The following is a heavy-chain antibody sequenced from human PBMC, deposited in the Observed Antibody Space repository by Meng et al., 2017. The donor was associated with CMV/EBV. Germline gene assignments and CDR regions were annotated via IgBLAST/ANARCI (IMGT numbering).Heavy chain of an antibody. D-gene: IGHD1-26*01. CDR2: ISYDGSNK. J-gene: IGHJ4*02. CDR3: AREGVGWELLGSPFDY. V-gene: IGHV3-30*04. Sequence: LSLTCAASGFTFSSYAMHWVRQAPGKGLEWVAVISYDGSNKYYADSVKGRFTISSDNSKNTLYLQMNSLRAEDTAVYYCAREGVGWELLGSPFDYWGQGTLVTVSS. CDR1: GFTFSSYA.